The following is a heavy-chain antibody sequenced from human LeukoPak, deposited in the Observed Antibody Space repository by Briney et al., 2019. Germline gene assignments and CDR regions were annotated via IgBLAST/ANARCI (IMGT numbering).Heavy chain of an antibody. CDR3: AREGSRGFDAFDI. CDR1: GGTFGSYA. V-gene: IGHV1-69*05. CDR2: IIPIFGTA. Sequence: GASVKVSCKASGGTFGSYAISWVRQAPGQGLEWMGGIIPIFGTANYAQKFQGRVTITTDESTSTAYMALSSLRSEDTAVYYCAREGSRGFDAFDIWGQGTMVTVSS. J-gene: IGHJ3*02.